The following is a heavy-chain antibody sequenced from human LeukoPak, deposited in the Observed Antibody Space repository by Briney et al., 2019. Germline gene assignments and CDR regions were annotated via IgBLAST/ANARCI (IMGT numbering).Heavy chain of an antibody. Sequence: ASVKVSCKASGGTFSSYAISWVRQAPGQGLEWMGRIIPTLGIANYAQKFQGRVTITADKSTSTAYMELSSLRSEDTAVYYCARARLDSSGYSELWFDPWGQGTLVTVSS. D-gene: IGHD3-22*01. CDR1: GGTFSSYA. V-gene: IGHV1-69*04. CDR3: ARARLDSSGYSELWFDP. CDR2: IIPTLGIA. J-gene: IGHJ5*02.